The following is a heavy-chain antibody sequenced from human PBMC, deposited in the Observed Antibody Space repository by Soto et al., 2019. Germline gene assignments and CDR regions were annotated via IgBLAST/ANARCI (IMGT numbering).Heavy chain of an antibody. V-gene: IGHV2-5*02. J-gene: IGHJ4*02. CDR1: SVSLSTRGMG. CDR3: ARGVDSWSGYLF. D-gene: IGHD3-3*01. Sequence: SGPTLVNPPQTLTLTCTFSSVSLSTRGMGVGWSRQPPGKALEWLALVYWDDDKRYSPSLKSRLTITKDTSTKQFSLKMTSMTAADRGVYYCARGVDSWSGYLFWGQGTPVTVAS. CDR2: VYWDDDK.